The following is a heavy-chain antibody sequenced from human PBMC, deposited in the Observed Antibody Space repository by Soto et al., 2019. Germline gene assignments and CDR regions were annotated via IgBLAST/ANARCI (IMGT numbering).Heavy chain of an antibody. V-gene: IGHV1-69*04. D-gene: IGHD5-18*01. CDR2: IIPILGIA. J-gene: IGHJ4*02. Sequence: ASVKVSCKASGGTFSSYAISWVRQAPGQGLEWMGRIIPILGIANYAQKFQGRVTITADKSTSTAYMELSSLRSEDTAVYYCARARRGGIQLWLPGYWGQGTLVTVSS. CDR3: ARARRGGIQLWLPGY. CDR1: GGTFSSYA.